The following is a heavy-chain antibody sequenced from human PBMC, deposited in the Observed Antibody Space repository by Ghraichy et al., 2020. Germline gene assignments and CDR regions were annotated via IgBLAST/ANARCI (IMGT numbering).Heavy chain of an antibody. CDR1: GFTFSSYE. J-gene: IGHJ3*02. V-gene: IGHV3-48*03. Sequence: GGSLRLSCAASGFTFSSYEMNWVRQAPGKGLEWVSYISSSGSTIYYADSVKGRFTISRDNAKNSLYLQMNSLRAEDTAVYYCARALDRWAFDIWGQGTMVTVSS. D-gene: IGHD3-16*02. CDR3: ARALDRWAFDI. CDR2: ISSSGSTI.